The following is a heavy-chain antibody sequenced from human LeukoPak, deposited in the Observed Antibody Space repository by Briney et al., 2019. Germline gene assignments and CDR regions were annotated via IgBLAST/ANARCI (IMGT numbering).Heavy chain of an antibody. CDR2: IYTSGST. J-gene: IGHJ5*02. CDR1: GGAIRSYY. D-gene: IGHD3-9*01. CDR3: ARGGGGRGYYDILTGYRVENWFDP. V-gene: IGHV4-4*07. Sequence: SETLSLTCTVSGGAIRSYYWRWIRQPAGKGLEWIGRIYTSGSTNYNPSLKSRVTMSVDTSKNQFSLKLSSVTAADTAVYYCARGGGGRGYYDILTGYRVENWFDPWGQGTLVTVSS.